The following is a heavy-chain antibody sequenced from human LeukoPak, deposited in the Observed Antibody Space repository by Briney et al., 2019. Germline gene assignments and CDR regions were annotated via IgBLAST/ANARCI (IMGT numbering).Heavy chain of an antibody. D-gene: IGHD2-15*01. Sequence: GGSLRLSCAASGFTVSSNYMSWVRQAPGKGLEWVSVIYSGGSTYYADSVKGRFTISRDNSKNTLYLQMNSLRAEDTAVYYCAREADPRYCSGGSCYSEDYWGQGTLVTVSS. CDR1: GFTVSSNY. V-gene: IGHV3-53*01. J-gene: IGHJ4*02. CDR2: IYSGGST. CDR3: AREADPRYCSGGSCYSEDY.